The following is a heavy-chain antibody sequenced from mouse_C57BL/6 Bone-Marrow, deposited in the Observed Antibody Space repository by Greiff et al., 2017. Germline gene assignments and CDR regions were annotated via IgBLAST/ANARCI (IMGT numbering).Heavy chain of an antibody. CDR1: GYTFTSYW. J-gene: IGHJ4*01. CDR2: LDPSDSYT. CDR3: ARGGRYYYAMDY. Sequence: VQLQQPGAELVKPGASVKLSCKASGYTFTSYWMQWVKQRPGQGLEWIGELDPSDSYTNYNQKFKGKATLTVDTSSSTAYMQLSSLTSEDSAVDYCARGGRYYYAMDYWGQGTSVTVSS. V-gene: IGHV1-50*01.